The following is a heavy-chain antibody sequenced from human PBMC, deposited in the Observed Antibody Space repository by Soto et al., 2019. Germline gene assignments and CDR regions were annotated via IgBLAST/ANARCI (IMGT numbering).Heavy chain of an antibody. CDR3: ARERGYGDYDSGY. V-gene: IGHV1-69*12. J-gene: IGHJ4*02. D-gene: IGHD4-17*01. Sequence: QVQLMQSGTEVKKPGSSVKVSCKVSGGTFSRNAISWVRQAPGQGLEWMGGIIPILGTTTYAQKFQGRVTIVADESTSTVYMELRSLRSDDTAVYYCARERGYGDYDSGYWGQGTLVTVSS. CDR2: IIPILGTT. CDR1: GGTFSRNA.